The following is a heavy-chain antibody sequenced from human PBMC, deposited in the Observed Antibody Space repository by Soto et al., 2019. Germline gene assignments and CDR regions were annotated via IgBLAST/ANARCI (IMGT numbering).Heavy chain of an antibody. CDR3: ARARVRGVIIRSYYYYYMDV. Sequence: GASVKVSCKASGYTFTSYDINWVRQATGQGLEWMGWMNPNSGNTGYAQKFQGRVTMTRNTSISTAYMELSSLRSEDTAVYYCARARVRGVIIRSYYYYYMDVWGKGTTVTVSS. V-gene: IGHV1-8*01. CDR1: GYTFTSYD. J-gene: IGHJ6*03. CDR2: MNPNSGNT. D-gene: IGHD3-10*01.